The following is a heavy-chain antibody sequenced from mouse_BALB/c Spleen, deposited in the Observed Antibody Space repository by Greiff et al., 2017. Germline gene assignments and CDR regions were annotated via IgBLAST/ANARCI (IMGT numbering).Heavy chain of an antibody. D-gene: IGHD2-4*01. CDR3: ARATMITTGYAMDY. J-gene: IGHJ4*01. CDR1: GYAFSSYW. CDR2: IYPGDGDT. V-gene: IGHV1-80*01. Sequence: VKLMESGAELVRPGSSVKISCKASGYAFSSYWMNWVKQRPGQGLEWIGQIYPGDGDTNYNGKFKGKATLTADKSSSTAYMQLSSLTSEDSAVYFCARATMITTGYAMDYWGQGTSVTVSS.